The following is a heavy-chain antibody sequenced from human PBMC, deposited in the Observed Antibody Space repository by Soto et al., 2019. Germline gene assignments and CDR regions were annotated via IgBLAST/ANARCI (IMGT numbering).Heavy chain of an antibody. J-gene: IGHJ3*02. CDR3: ARGGKGARFGAFDI. V-gene: IGHV4-59*01. CDR2: IYYSGST. Sequence: SETLSLTCTVSGGSISSYYWSWIRQPPGKGLEWIGYIYYSGSTNYNPSLKSRVTISVDTSKNQFSLKLSSVTAADTAVYYCARGGKGARFGAFDIWGQGTMVTVSS. CDR1: GGSISSYY. D-gene: IGHD3-16*01.